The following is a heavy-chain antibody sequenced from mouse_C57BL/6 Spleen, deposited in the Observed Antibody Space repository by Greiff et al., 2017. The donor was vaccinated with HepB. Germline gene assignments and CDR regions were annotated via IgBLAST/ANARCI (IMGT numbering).Heavy chain of an antibody. D-gene: IGHD2-4*01. V-gene: IGHV1-55*01. J-gene: IGHJ4*01. Sequence: QVQLQQPGAELVKPGASVKMSCKASGYTFTSYWITWVKQRPGQGLEWIGDIYPGSGSTNYNEKFKSKATLTVDTSSSTAYMQLSSLTSEDSAVYYCSNYDYDEVYAMDYWGQGTSVTVSS. CDR3: SNYDYDEVYAMDY. CDR2: IYPGSGST. CDR1: GYTFTSYW.